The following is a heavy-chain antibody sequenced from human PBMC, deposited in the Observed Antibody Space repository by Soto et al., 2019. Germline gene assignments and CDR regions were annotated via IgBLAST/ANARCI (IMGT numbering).Heavy chain of an antibody. V-gene: IGHV3-23*01. J-gene: IGHJ5*02. CDR2: IDGSGGTT. Sequence: GSLRLSCAASGFPFSSTDMTWVRQAPGKGLEWVSTIDGSGGTTYYAESVKGRFTISRDTVKNTVYLEMNNLRVDDTAVYYCARDKTQGAGWFDPWGRGTLVTVSS. CDR1: GFPFSSTD. CDR3: ARDKTQGAGWFDP.